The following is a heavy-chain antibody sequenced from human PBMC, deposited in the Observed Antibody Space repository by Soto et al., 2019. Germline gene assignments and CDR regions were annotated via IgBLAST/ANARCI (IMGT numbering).Heavy chain of an antibody. V-gene: IGHV6-1*01. J-gene: IGHJ6*02. CDR2: TYYRSKWNN. D-gene: IGHD4-17*01. CDR3: ARWEHDFGYLDV. CDR1: GDSVSSNSAA. Sequence: SQTLSLTCDISGDSVSSNSAAWNWIRQSPSRGLEWLGRTYYRSKWNNKNAESVKSRKTINPNKSKNKFSLQLNSVTPEDTAVYYCARWEHDFGYLDVWGQGTTVTVSS.